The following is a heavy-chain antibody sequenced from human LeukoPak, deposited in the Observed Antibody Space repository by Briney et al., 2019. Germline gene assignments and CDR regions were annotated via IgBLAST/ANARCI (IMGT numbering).Heavy chain of an antibody. CDR2: IRFDGSTN. V-gene: IGHV3-30*02. CDR1: GITFRSSS. Sequence: GXXLRLSCVASGITFRSSSMHWVRQAPGKGLEWLAFIRFDGSTNYYADSVKGRFTVSRDNSKSTLYLQMNSLRAEDTAVYYCAQPDFWGQGTLVTVSS. J-gene: IGHJ4*02. CDR3: AQPDF.